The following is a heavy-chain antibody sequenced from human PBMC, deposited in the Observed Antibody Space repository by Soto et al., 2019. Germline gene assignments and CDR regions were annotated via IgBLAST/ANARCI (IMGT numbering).Heavy chain of an antibody. Sequence: QVQLQESGPGLVKPSQTLSLICTVSGGSISSGGYDWTWIRQHPGKGLEWIGYIYYSGSTYYNPSLKSPVTLSVDTSKNQFSLKLSSVTAADTAVYYCAREIEGTRYFDLWGRG. CDR3: AREIEGTRYFDL. CDR2: IYYSGST. CDR1: GGSISSGGYD. V-gene: IGHV4-31*01. J-gene: IGHJ2*01. D-gene: IGHD3-10*01.